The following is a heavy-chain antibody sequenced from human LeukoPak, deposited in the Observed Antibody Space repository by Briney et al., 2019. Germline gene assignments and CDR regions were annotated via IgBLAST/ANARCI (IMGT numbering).Heavy chain of an antibody. Sequence: GGSLRLSCAASGFTFSSYAMSWVRQAPGKGLEWVSAISGSGGSTYYADFVKGRFTISRDNSKNTLYLQMNSLRAEDTAVYYCAKDYDSSGYYSTSANYWGQGTLVTVSS. CDR2: ISGSGGST. J-gene: IGHJ4*02. CDR1: GFTFSSYA. V-gene: IGHV3-23*01. D-gene: IGHD3-22*01. CDR3: AKDYDSSGYYSTSANY.